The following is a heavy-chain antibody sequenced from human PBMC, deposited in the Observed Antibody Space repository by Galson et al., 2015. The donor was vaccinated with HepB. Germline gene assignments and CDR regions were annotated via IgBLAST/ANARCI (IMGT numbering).Heavy chain of an antibody. CDR3: AKGRYYYDKGGAFAY. Sequence: SLRLSCAASGFTFSSYGMHWVRQAPGKGLEWVAFIRYDGSNKYYADSVRGRFTISRDNSKNTLYLQMNSLRAEDTAVYYCAKGRYYYDKGGAFAYWGQGTLVTVSS. V-gene: IGHV3-30*02. D-gene: IGHD3-22*01. CDR1: GFTFSSYG. CDR2: IRYDGSNK. J-gene: IGHJ4*02.